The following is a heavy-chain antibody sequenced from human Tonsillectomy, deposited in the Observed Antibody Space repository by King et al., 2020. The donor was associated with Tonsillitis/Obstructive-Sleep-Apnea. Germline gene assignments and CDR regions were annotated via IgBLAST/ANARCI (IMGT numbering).Heavy chain of an antibody. CDR3: TTGYSMGV. Sequence: VQLVESGGGLVKPGGSLRVSCAASGFIFSNAWMNWVRQAPGKGLEWVGRIKDKIVAGTKDYAAPVKGRFTISRDDSKNTVYMQMNSLKTEDTAVYYCTTGYSMGVWGKGTTVTVSS. J-gene: IGHJ6*03. CDR2: IKDKIVAGTK. CDR1: GFIFSNAW. V-gene: IGHV3-15*01. D-gene: IGHD1-14*01.